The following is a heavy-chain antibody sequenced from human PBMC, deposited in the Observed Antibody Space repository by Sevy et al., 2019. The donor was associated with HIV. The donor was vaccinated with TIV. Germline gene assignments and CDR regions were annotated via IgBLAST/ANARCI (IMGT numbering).Heavy chain of an antibody. J-gene: IGHJ6*02. Sequence: GGSLRLSCAASGFTFSDYYMSWIRQAPGKGLEWVSYISSSGGTIYYADSVKGRFTISRDNAKNSLYLQMNSLRAEDTAVYYCARAGYYYGSGSYQEYYGMDVWGQGTTVTVSS. CDR1: GFTFSDYY. CDR2: ISSSGGTI. V-gene: IGHV3-11*01. CDR3: ARAGYYYGSGSYQEYYGMDV. D-gene: IGHD3-10*01.